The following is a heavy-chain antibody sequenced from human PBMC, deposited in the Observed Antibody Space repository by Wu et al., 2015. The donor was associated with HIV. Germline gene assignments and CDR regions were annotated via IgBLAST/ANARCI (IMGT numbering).Heavy chain of an antibody. CDR2: ISPYNGDI. J-gene: IGHJ4*02. CDR1: GYTFTGYY. D-gene: IGHD2-15*01. Sequence: QVQLVQSGAEVKKPGASVKVSCKASGYTFTGYYMHWVRQAPGQGLEWMGWISPYNGDIKYAQNLQGRVTMSTDTSTTTANMELKSLTSDDTAVYFCARDFVAVVAPFDYWGQGTLVTVSS. V-gene: IGHV1-18*04. CDR3: ARDFVAVVAPFDY.